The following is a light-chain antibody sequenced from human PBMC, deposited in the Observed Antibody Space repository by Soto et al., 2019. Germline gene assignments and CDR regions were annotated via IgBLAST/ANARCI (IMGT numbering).Light chain of an antibody. CDR2: LEGSGTY. CDR1: SGHSSYI. CDR3: ETWDSNTRV. J-gene: IGLJ1*01. Sequence: QPVLTQSSSASASLGSSVKLTCTLSSGHSSYIIAWHQQPPGKAPRYLMNLEGSGTYNKGSGVPDRFSGSSSGADRYLIISNLQFEVEADYYCETWDSNTRVFGTGTKVTVL. V-gene: IGLV4-60*02.